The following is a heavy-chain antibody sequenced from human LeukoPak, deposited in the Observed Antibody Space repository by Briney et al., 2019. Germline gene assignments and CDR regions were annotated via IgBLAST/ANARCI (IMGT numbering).Heavy chain of an antibody. CDR1: GGSISSGGYY. CDR3: ARLHSNYVQS. CDR2: IYHSGST. Sequence: SQTLSVTCTVSGGSISSGGYYWSRIRQPPGEGLEWIGYIYHSGSTYYNPSLKSRVTISVDRSKNQFSLKLSSVTAADTAVYYCARLHSNYVQSWGQGTLVTVSS. V-gene: IGHV4-30-2*01. J-gene: IGHJ4*02. D-gene: IGHD4-11*01.